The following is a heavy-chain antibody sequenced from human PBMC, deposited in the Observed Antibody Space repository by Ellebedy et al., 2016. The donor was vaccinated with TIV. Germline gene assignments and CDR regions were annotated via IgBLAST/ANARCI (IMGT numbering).Heavy chain of an antibody. CDR3: AAYYGGRFDY. J-gene: IGHJ4*02. D-gene: IGHD4-23*01. CDR2: IYYIGIT. V-gene: IGHV4-59*01. Sequence: MPSETLFLTCNVSGGSISTFYWSWIRQPPGKGLEFIGYIYYIGITNYNPSLESRVAISIDTSENQFSLRLSSVTAADTAVYYCAAYYGGRFDYWGQGTLVIVSS. CDR1: GGSISTFY.